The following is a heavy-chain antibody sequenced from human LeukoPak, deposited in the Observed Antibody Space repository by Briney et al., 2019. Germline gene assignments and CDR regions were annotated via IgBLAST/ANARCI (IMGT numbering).Heavy chain of an antibody. CDR3: ARDKNYRFDY. J-gene: IGHJ4*02. CDR2: ISASSGNT. CDR1: GYTFTSNV. V-gene: IGHV1-18*01. Sequence: GASVKVSCKASGYTFTSNVTGWCGQAPGKGFEWMGWISASSGNTNYAQKMQGRVTMTTETSSSTAYMELRNLRSDDTAVYYCARDKNYRFDYWGQGTLVTVSS. D-gene: IGHD5-24*01.